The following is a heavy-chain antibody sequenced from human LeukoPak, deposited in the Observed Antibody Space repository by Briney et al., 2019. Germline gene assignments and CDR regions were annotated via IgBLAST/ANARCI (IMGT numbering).Heavy chain of an antibody. J-gene: IGHJ4*02. Sequence: KASETLSLTCTVSGGSITSYFWSWIRQPPGKALEWIAYIPHSETINYNPSLKTRVAISLDASKNQFSLKLRSVTAADTAVYYCAGEDYGGYRFDYWGQGMLVTVSS. CDR2: IPHSETI. CDR1: GGSITSYF. V-gene: IGHV4-59*01. CDR3: AGEDYGGYRFDY. D-gene: IGHD4-23*01.